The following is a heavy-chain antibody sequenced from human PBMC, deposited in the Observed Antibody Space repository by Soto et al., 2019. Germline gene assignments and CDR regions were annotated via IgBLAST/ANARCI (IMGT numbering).Heavy chain of an antibody. V-gene: IGHV6-1*01. CDR1: GQSVSSNSAA. CDR2: TYDRSKWYN. D-gene: IGHD7-27*01. CDR3: ANLGNPPTGGDY. J-gene: IGHJ4*02. Sequence: PSKTLSLTCAISGQSVSSNSAAWNWIRQSPSRGLEWLRRTYDRSKWYNDYAVSVKSRITIKPDTSKNQFSLQLNTVTLEDTAVYYCANLGNPPTGGDYWGQGTLVTVSS.